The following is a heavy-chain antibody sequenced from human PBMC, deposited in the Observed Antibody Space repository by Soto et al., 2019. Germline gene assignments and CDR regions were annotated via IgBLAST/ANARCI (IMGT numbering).Heavy chain of an antibody. CDR2: IVVGSGNT. Sequence: SVKVSCKASGFTFTSSAVQWVRQARGQRLEWIGWIVVGSGNTNYAQKFQERVTITRDMSTSTAYMELSSLRSEDTALYYCAANEPTKRAAFDIWGQGTMVTVSS. V-gene: IGHV1-58*01. J-gene: IGHJ3*02. CDR3: AANEPTKRAAFDI. CDR1: GFTFTSSA.